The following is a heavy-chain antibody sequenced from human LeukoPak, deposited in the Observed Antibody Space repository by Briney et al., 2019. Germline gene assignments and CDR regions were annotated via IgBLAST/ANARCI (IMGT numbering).Heavy chain of an antibody. CDR3: ARGAAYCGGDCYPGLDY. Sequence: SVKVSCKASGGTFSSYAISWVRQAPGQGLEWMGGIIPIFGTANYAQKFQGRVTITTDESTSTAYMELSSLRSEDTAVYYCARGAAYCGGDCYPGLDYWGQGTLVTVSS. CDR2: IIPIFGTA. V-gene: IGHV1-69*05. CDR1: GGTFSSYA. D-gene: IGHD2-21*01. J-gene: IGHJ4*02.